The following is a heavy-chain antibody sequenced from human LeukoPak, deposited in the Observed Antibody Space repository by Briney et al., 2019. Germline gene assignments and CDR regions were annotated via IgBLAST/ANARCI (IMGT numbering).Heavy chain of an antibody. J-gene: IGHJ2*01. D-gene: IGHD3-16*01. V-gene: IGHV4-61*05. Sequence: PSETLSLTCTVSGGSISSSSYYWIWIRQPPGKGLEWIGSIYSGTTKYHPSLKSRVAISVDTSKEQFSLMLTSVTAADTAIYYCARRFARNWYFDLWGRGTLVTVSS. CDR1: GGSISSSSYY. CDR3: ARRFARNWYFDL. CDR2: IYSGTT.